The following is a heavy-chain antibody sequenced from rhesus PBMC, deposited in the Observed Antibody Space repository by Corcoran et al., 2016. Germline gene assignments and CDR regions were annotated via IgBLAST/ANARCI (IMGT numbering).Heavy chain of an antibody. V-gene: IGHV3S5*01. CDR1: GFTFSSYG. CDR3: ANNRGYFDY. CDR2: INSGGGST. J-gene: IGHJ4*01. Sequence: EVQLVETGGGLVQPGGSLNLSCAASGFTFSSYGMSWVGQAPGKGLDWVSAINSGGGSTYYADSVNGRFTISRDNSKNTLYLQMNSLRAEDTAVYYCANNRGYFDYWGQGVLVTVSS.